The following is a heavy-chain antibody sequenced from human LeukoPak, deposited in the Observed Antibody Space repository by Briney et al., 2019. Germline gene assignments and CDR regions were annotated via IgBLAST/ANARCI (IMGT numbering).Heavy chain of an antibody. Sequence: PSGTLSLTCTVSGGSVSSGSYYWSWIRQPPGKGLEWFGYIYYSGSTNYNPSLKSRVTISVDTSKNQFSLKLSSVTAADTAVYYCARAENYGDFDYWGQGTLVTVSS. CDR1: GGSVSSGSYY. D-gene: IGHD4-17*01. V-gene: IGHV4-61*01. CDR2: IYYSGST. CDR3: ARAENYGDFDY. J-gene: IGHJ4*02.